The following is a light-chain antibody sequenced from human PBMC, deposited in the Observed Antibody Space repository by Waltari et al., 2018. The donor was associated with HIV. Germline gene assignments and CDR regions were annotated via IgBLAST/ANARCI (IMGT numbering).Light chain of an antibody. CDR3: AAWDDSLSGVV. J-gene: IGLJ2*01. Sequence: QYVLTQPPSASGTPGQRVIICCPGSSSTLGSHYLYWYQQLPGTAPKLLIYRNNQRPSGVPDRFSGSKSGTSASLAISGLRSEDEADYYCAAWDDSLSGVVFGGGTKLTVL. CDR2: RNN. CDR1: SSTLGSHY. V-gene: IGLV1-47*01.